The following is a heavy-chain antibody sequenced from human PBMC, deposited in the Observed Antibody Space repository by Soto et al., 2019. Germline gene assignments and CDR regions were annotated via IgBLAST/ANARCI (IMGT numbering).Heavy chain of an antibody. CDR3: VRTAYSSYAEVFDY. D-gene: IGHD1-26*01. CDR2: ISSISTYI. CDR1: GFTFSGHT. Sequence: EVQLVESGGGLVKPGGSLRLSCAASGFTFSGHTMNWVRQAPGKGLEWVSSISSISTYIYYADSVRGRFTISRDNAKNSLYLQMNSRRAEDTAVYYCVRTAYSSYAEVFDYWGQGTLVTVSS. J-gene: IGHJ4*02. V-gene: IGHV3-21*02.